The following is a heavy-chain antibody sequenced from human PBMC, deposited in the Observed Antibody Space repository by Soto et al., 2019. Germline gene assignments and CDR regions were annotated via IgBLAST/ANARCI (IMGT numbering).Heavy chain of an antibody. CDR3: ASLARITMVRGVDY. Sequence: EVQLVESGGGLVQPGGSLRLSCAASGFTVSSNYMSWFRQAPGKGLEWVSVIYSGGSTYYADSVKGRFTISRDNSKNTLYLQMNSLRAEDTAVYYCASLARITMVRGVDYWGQGTLVTVSS. V-gene: IGHV3-66*01. D-gene: IGHD3-10*01. CDR2: IYSGGST. CDR1: GFTVSSNY. J-gene: IGHJ4*02.